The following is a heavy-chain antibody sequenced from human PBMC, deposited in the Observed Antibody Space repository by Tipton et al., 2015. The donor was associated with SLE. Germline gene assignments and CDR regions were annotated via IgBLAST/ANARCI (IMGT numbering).Heavy chain of an antibody. CDR1: GGSISTVSYY. CDR2: IFHTGST. V-gene: IGHV4-39*07. D-gene: IGHD3-3*01. CDR3: ASIFGVVISVEDAFDI. J-gene: IGHJ3*02. Sequence: TLSLTCSVSGGSISTVSYYWGWIRQPPRKGLQWIGSIFHTGSTYYTPSLRSRLTISLDTSKNQFSLKLSSVTAADTAVYYCASIFGVVISVEDAFDIWGQGTMVTVSS.